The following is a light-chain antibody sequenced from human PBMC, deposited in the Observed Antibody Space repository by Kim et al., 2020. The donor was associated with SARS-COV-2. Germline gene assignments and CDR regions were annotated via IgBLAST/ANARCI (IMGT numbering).Light chain of an antibody. J-gene: IGKJ5*01. CDR1: QSVSSSY. CDR3: QQFGSSSIT. V-gene: IGKV3-20*01. Sequence: PGERATLSCRASQSVSSSYLAWYQQKPGQAPRLLIYGASSRATGIPDRFSGSGSGTDFTLTISRLEPEDFAVYYCQQFGSSSITFGQGTRLEIK. CDR2: GAS.